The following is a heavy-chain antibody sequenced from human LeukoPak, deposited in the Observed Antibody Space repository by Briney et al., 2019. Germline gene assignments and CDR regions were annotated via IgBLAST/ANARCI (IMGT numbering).Heavy chain of an antibody. J-gene: IGHJ4*02. CDR2: IYSGGST. CDR1: GFTVSSNY. V-gene: IGHV3-66*01. D-gene: IGHD1-26*01. Sequence: GGSLRLSRAAYGFTVSSNYMSGVRQAPGKGLKWVSVIYSGGSTYYADSVKGRFTISRDNSKNTLYLQMNSLRAEDTAVYYCARVPGGWELLYYFDYWGQGTLVTVSS. CDR3: ARVPGGWELLYYFDY.